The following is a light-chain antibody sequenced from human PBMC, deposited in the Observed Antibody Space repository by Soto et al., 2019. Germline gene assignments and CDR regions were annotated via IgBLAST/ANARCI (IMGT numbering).Light chain of an antibody. CDR3: KYPGT. J-gene: IGKJ4*01. Sequence: IVLTQSPGPLSLSPGERATLSCRASQSVGRRYLAWYQQKPGQAPILLIYDTSERASDIPDRFSGSGSGTDFTLTISRLVPEDFAVYYCKYPGTFGGGTKVEIK. CDR2: DTS. CDR1: QSVGRRY. V-gene: IGKV3-20*01.